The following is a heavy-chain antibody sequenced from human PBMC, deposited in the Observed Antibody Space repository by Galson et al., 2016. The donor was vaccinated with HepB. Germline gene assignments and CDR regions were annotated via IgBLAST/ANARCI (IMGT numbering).Heavy chain of an antibody. Sequence: SVKISCKASGYTFSMYGISWVRQAPGQGLEWMGWISGYNGNTKYAQKVQGRVTMTTDTSTSTAYMELRSLRSDDTAVYYCARESDYYGDSAYQFDFWGQGTLVTVSS. CDR3: ARESDYYGDSAYQFDF. V-gene: IGHV1-18*04. CDR2: ISGYNGNT. CDR1: GYTFSMYG. J-gene: IGHJ5*01. D-gene: IGHD3-10*01.